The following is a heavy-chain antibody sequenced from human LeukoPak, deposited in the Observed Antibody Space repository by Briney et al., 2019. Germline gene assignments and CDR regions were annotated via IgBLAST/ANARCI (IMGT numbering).Heavy chain of an antibody. J-gene: IGHJ4*02. CDR3: ARRRYSGYDGGFDY. D-gene: IGHD5-12*01. CDR2: IKQVGREK. V-gene: IGHV3-7*01. CDR1: GFTFSSCW. Sequence: AGSLRLSCAASGFTFSSCWMSWVRQAPGKGRKGMANIKQVGREKYYVHSVKGRFTISRDTAKNQLSLQMTTLSAEDTAVYYCARRRYSGYDGGFDYWGQGTLVTVSS.